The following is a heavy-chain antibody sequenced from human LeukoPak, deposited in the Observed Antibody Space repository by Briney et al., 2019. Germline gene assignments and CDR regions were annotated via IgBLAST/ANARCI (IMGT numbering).Heavy chain of an antibody. D-gene: IGHD3-9*01. V-gene: IGHV3-33*01. CDR2: IWYDGSNK. Sequence: GGSLRLSCAASGFTFSSYGMHWVRQAPGKGLEWVAVIWYDGSNKYYADSVKGRFTISRDNSKNALYLQMNSLRAGDTAVYYWAREPSVLRYFDWLLSKADYYGMDVWGQGTTVTVSS. CDR3: AREPSVLRYFDWLLSKADYYGMDV. CDR1: GFTFSSYG. J-gene: IGHJ6*02.